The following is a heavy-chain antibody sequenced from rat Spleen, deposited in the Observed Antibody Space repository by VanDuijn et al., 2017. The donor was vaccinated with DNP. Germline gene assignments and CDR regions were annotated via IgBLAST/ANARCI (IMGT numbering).Heavy chain of an antibody. CDR1: GFTFSNYD. J-gene: IGHJ2*01. V-gene: IGHV5S13*01. Sequence: EVQLVESGGGLVQPGRSLKLSCAASGFTFSNYDMVWVRQAPTKGLEWVASISSSCGSAYYRDSVKGRFTVSRDNAKNTLYLQMDSLRSEDTATYYCTRPGNYSPYYFDYWGQGVMVTVSS. CDR2: ISSSCGSA. CDR3: TRPGNYSPYYFDY. D-gene: IGHD1-11*01.